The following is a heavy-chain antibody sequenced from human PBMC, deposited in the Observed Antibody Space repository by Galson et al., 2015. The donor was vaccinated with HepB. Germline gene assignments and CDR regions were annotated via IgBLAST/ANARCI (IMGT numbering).Heavy chain of an antibody. J-gene: IGHJ2*01. CDR2: TSGSGTST. V-gene: IGHV3-23*01. CDR1: GFTSSICA. D-gene: IGHD2-21*01. Sequence: SLRLSCAASGFTSSICAMSWVRQAPGKGLEWVSTTSGSGTSTYYADSVKGRFTISRDNSKNTLYLQMNSLRAEDTAVYYCAKGGHKEYWYFDLWGRGTLVTVSS. CDR3: AKGGHKEYWYFDL.